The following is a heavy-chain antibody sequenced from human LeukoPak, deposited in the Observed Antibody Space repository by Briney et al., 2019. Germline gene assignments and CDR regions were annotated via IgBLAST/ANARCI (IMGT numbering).Heavy chain of an antibody. Sequence: GGFLRLSCAASGFTFSSYSMNWVRQAPGKGLEWVSSISSSSSTIYYADSVKGRFTISRDNSKNTLYLQMNSLRAEDTAVYYCAATLQLWLNYYYGMDVWGQGTTVTVSS. CDR2: ISSSSSTI. J-gene: IGHJ6*02. D-gene: IGHD5-18*01. CDR3: AATLQLWLNYYYGMDV. CDR1: GFTFSSYS. V-gene: IGHV3-21*04.